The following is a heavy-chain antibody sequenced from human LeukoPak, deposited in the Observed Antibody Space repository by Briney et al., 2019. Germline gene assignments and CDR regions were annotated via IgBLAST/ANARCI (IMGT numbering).Heavy chain of an antibody. CDR2: IFYSGST. CDR1: GGSISTSNYY. Sequence: SETLSLTCTVSGGSISTSNYYWGWLRQPPGKGLEWIGNIFYSGSTYYSPSLRSRVTISVDTSKNQFSLKLRFVTAADTAVYYCARPPGIAAAWFDPWGQGTLVTVSS. J-gene: IGHJ5*02. CDR3: ARPPGIAAAWFDP. D-gene: IGHD6-13*01. V-gene: IGHV4-39*01.